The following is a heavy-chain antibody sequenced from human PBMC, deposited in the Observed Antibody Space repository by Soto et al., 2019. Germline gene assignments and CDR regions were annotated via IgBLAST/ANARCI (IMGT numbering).Heavy chain of an antibody. CDR3: ARHGTSNSYYYYYYGMDV. J-gene: IGHJ6*02. V-gene: IGHV4-39*01. Sequence: SETLSLTCTVSGGSISSSSYYWGWIRQPPGKGLEWIGSIYYSGSTHYNPSLKSRVTISVDTSKNQFSLKLSSVTAADTAVYYCARHGTSNSYYYYYYGMDVWGQGTTVTVSS. CDR2: IYYSGST. CDR1: GGSISSSSYY. D-gene: IGHD1-1*01.